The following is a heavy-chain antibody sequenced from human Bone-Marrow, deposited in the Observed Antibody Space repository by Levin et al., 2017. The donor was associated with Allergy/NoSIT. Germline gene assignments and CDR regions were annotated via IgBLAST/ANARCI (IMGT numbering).Heavy chain of an antibody. CDR2: LYWGDDI. D-gene: IGHD3-16*02. Sequence: KESGPTLVKPTQTLTLTCTFSGFSLSPYGVGVAWIRQPPGQAPEWLAVLYWGDDIRYTPSLQYRLTITKDTSKSQVVLTMTNMEPVDTATYYCAYRYSGGFDPWGQGTLVTVSS. V-gene: IGHV2-5*02. CDR3: AYRYSGGFDP. J-gene: IGHJ5*02. CDR1: GFSLSPYGVG.